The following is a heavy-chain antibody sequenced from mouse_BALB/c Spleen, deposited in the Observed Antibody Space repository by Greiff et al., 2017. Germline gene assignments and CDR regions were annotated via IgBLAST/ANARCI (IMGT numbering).Heavy chain of an antibody. CDR3: ARSRGYFDY. V-gene: IGHV1-54*01. CDR2: INPGSGGT. CDR1: GYAFTNYL. Sequence: VKLQESGAELVRPGTSVKVSCKASGYAFTNYLIEWVKQRPGQGLEWIGVINPGSGGTNYNEKFKGKATLTADKSSSTAYMQLSSLTSDDSAVYFCARSRGYFDYWGQGTTLTVSS. J-gene: IGHJ2*01.